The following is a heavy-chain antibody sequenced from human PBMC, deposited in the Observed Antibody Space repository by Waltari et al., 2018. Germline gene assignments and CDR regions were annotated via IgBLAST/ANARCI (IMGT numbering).Heavy chain of an antibody. D-gene: IGHD2-21*01. V-gene: IGHV1-69-2*01. Sequence: EVQLVQSGAEVKKPGATVKISCKTSGYTFTAVYIHWVQQAPGKGLEWRGRIDPEDGETIYAEKFQDRVTITADTSTDTAYMELSSLRSEDTAVYYCVTDKGVVIAFQHWGQGTVVTVSS. CDR1: GYTFTAVY. J-gene: IGHJ1*01. CDR2: IDPEDGET. CDR3: VTDKGVVIAFQH.